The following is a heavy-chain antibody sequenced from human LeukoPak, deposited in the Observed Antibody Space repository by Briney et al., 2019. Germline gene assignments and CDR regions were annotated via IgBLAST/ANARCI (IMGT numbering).Heavy chain of an antibody. Sequence: GGSLRLSCAASGFTFSSYWMSWVRQAPGKGLEWVANIKQDGSEKYYVDSVKGRFTISRDNAKNSLYLQMNSLRAEDTAVYYCARDPDYGDLNAFDIWGQGTMVTVSS. CDR2: IKQDGSEK. V-gene: IGHV3-7*01. CDR1: GFTFSSYW. J-gene: IGHJ3*02. D-gene: IGHD4-17*01. CDR3: ARDPDYGDLNAFDI.